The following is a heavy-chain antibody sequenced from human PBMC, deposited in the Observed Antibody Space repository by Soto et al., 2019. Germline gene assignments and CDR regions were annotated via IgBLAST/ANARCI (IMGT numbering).Heavy chain of an antibody. V-gene: IGHV4-59*02. CDR2: VHSDGST. J-gene: IGHJ5*02. D-gene: IGHD3-10*01. CDR3: ARESAGSHKNNWLDP. Sequence: QVQLQESGPGLVKPSETLSLTCTVSGASVTSYYWSWVRQPPGQGLEWIGFVHSDGSTKYNPSLKSRVTFSVDASQNHLSLRLRSVTAADTAVYYCARESAGSHKNNWLDPWGQGTLVTVSS. CDR1: GASVTSYY.